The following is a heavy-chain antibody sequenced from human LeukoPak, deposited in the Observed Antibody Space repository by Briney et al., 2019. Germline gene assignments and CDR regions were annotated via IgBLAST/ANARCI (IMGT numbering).Heavy chain of an antibody. CDR1: GFTFDDYA. CDR2: ISWDGGSP. CDR3: AKGLVHDSSGYSL. V-gene: IGHV3-43D*03. D-gene: IGHD3-22*01. J-gene: IGHJ4*02. Sequence: GGSLRLSCAASGFTFDDYAMHWVRQAPGKGLEWVSLISWDGGSPYYADSVKGRFTISRDNSKNTLYLQMGSLRDEDMAVYYCAKGLVHDSSGYSLWGQGTLVTVSS.